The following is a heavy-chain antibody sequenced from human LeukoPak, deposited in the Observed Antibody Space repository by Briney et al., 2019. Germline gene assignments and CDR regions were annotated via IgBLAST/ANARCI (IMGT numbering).Heavy chain of an antibody. Sequence: GGSLRLSCVASGFTFDEYAMHWVRLFPGKGLEWVSGITWRSGRVRYADSVKGRFTISRDDAKNSLFLQMDSLRPEDTAFYYCAKVSAPYGSGWYAIDYWGQGVLVTVSS. V-gene: IGHV3-9*01. D-gene: IGHD6-19*01. J-gene: IGHJ4*02. CDR1: GFTFDEYA. CDR2: ITWRSGRV. CDR3: AKVSAPYGSGWYAIDY.